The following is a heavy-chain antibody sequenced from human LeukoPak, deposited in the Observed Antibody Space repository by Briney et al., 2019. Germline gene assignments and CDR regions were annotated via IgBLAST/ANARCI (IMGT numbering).Heavy chain of an antibody. J-gene: IGHJ6*03. Sequence: GGSLRLSCAASGFSFSDYSLHWVRQAPGKGLEYVSTISSNGGNTYYANSVKDRFTVSRDNSNNMLYLQMGSLRAEDMAVYYCARSGGSYYYYYMDVWGKGTSVTVSS. CDR1: GFSFSDYS. CDR3: ARSGGSYYYYYMDV. D-gene: IGHD3-16*01. V-gene: IGHV3-64*01. CDR2: ISSNGGNT.